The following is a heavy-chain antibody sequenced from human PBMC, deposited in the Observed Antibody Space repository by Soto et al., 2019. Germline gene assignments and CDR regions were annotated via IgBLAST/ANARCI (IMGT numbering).Heavy chain of an antibody. V-gene: IGHV1-3*01. D-gene: IGHD3-22*01. Sequence: QVQLVQSGAEVKKPGASVKVSCKASGYTFTSYAMHWVRQAPGQRLEWMGWINAGNGNTKYSQKFQGRVTITRDTSASTAFMELSSLRSEDTAVYYCARLNCYDSSGYYYRYFPHWGQGTLVTVSS. J-gene: IGHJ1*01. CDR2: INAGNGNT. CDR3: ARLNCYDSSGYYYRYFPH. CDR1: GYTFTSYA.